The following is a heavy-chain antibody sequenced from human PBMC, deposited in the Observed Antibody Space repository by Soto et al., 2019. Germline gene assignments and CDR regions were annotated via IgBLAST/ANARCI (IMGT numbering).Heavy chain of an antibody. V-gene: IGHV3-23*01. CDR3: AKVAGGLGYFDL. J-gene: IGHJ2*01. D-gene: IGHD3-16*01. Sequence: PGGSLRLSCVASGFTFSGYAMTLVRQAPGKGLEWVATISATGGNIEYTDSLKGRFTISRDNSKNTLYLQLNGLTSDDTAVHYCAKVAGGLGYFDLWGRGTLVTVSS. CDR2: ISATGGNI. CDR1: GFTFSGYA.